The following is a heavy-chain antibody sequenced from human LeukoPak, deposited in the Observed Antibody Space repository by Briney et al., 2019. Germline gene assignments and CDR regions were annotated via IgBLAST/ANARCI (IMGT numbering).Heavy chain of an antibody. V-gene: IGHV1-8*01. J-gene: IGHJ6*02. CDR3: ASYGSGSGGMDV. CDR1: GYTFTSYD. Sequence: EASVKVSCKASGYTFTSYDINWVRQATGQGLEWMGWMNPNSGNTGYAQKFQGRVTMTRNTSISTAYMELSILRSEDTAVYYCASYGSGSGGMDVWGQGTTVTVSS. CDR2: MNPNSGNT. D-gene: IGHD3-10*01.